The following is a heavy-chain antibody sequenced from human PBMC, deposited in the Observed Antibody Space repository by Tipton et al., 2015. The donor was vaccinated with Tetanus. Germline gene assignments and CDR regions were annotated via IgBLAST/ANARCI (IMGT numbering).Heavy chain of an antibody. CDR1: GFIFNNYA. CDR2: IRQDGDEK. V-gene: IGHV3-7*04. D-gene: IGHD2-15*01. CDR3: VRGYSGDAF. J-gene: IGHJ4*02. Sequence: GSLRLSCAASGFIFNNYAMTWVRQSPGKGLEWVANIRQDGDEKNYVDSVKGRFTISRDNTKSSVHLQMNSLREDDTAVYYCVRGYSGDAFWGQGTRVTVSS.